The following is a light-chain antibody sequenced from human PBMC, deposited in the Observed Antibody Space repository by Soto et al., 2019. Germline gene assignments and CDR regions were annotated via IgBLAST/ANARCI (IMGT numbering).Light chain of an antibody. CDR2: EGS. CDR1: SRHVGAYNL. J-gene: IGLJ1*01. Sequence: QSVLTQPASVSGSPGQPIPIPCTGTSRHVGAYNLVSWYQQHPGKAPKLMIYEGSKRPSGVSNRFSGSKSGNTASLTISGLQAEDEADYYCCSYAGSSTFVFGTGTKVTVL. V-gene: IGLV2-23*03. CDR3: CSYAGSSTFV.